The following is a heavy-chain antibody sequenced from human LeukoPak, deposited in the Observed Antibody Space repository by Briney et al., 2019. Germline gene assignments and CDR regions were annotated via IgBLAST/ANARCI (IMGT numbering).Heavy chain of an antibody. J-gene: IGHJ3*02. CDR3: AREHMTTGAFDI. Sequence: ASVKVSCKASGYTFTSYAMHWVRQAPGQRLEWMGWINAGNGNTKYSQKFQGRVTITRDTSASTAYMELSSLRSEDTAVYYCAREHMTTGAFDIWGQGTMVTVSS. CDR1: GYTFTSYA. V-gene: IGHV1-3*01. CDR2: INAGNGNT. D-gene: IGHD4-17*01.